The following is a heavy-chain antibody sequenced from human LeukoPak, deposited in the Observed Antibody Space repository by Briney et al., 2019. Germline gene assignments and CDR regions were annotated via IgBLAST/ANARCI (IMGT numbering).Heavy chain of an antibody. V-gene: IGHV1-24*01. CDR2: FDPEDGET. CDR3: ATDTAIAYYFDY. CDR1: RYTLTELS. J-gene: IGHJ4*02. D-gene: IGHD5-18*01. Sequence: ASVKVSCKVSRYTLTELSMHWVRQAPGKGLEWMGGFDPEDGETIYAQKFHGRVTMTEDTSTDTAYMELRSLRSEDTAVYYCATDTAIAYYFDYWGQGTLVTVSS.